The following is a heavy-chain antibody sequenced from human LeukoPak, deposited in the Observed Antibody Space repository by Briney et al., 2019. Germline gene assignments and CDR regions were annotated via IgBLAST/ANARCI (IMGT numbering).Heavy chain of an antibody. CDR3: ATDPPYSSSWYFQH. D-gene: IGHD6-13*01. CDR2: FDPEDGET. J-gene: IGHJ1*01. Sequence: ASVKVSCKVSGYTLTELSMHWVRQAPGKGREWMGGFDPEDGETIYAQKFQGRVTMTEDTSTDTAYMELSSLRSEDTAVYYCATDPPYSSSWYFQHWGQGTLVTVSS. V-gene: IGHV1-24*01. CDR1: GYTLTELS.